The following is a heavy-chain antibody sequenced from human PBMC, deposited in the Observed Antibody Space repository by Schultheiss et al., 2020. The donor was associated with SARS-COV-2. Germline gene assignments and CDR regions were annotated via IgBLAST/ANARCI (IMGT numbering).Heavy chain of an antibody. J-gene: IGHJ4*02. CDR2: ISAYNADT. Sequence: ASVKVSCKASGGTFSSYGISWVRQAPGQGLEWMGWISAYNADTNYAQKLQGRVTMTTDTSTSTAYMELTSLRSDDTAVYYCARDHRYGSGSYNLDYWGQGTLVTVSS. CDR1: GGTFSSYG. CDR3: ARDHRYGSGSYNLDY. V-gene: IGHV1-18*01. D-gene: IGHD3-10*01.